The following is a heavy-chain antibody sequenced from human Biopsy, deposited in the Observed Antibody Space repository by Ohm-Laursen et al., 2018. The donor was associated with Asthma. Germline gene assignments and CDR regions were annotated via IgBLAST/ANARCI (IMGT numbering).Heavy chain of an antibody. CDR2: MNSNSGNT. CDR1: GYTFTSD. Sequence: GASVKVSCKASGYTFTSDINWVRQATGQGLEWMGWMNSNSGNTDYAQKFQGRVTMTRDTSISTAYMELSSLRSEDTAVYYCARGMVSGFCSDGSCYHLDDGGQGTLVTVSS. J-gene: IGHJ4*02. V-gene: IGHV1-8*01. CDR3: ARGMVSGFCSDGSCYHLDD. D-gene: IGHD2-15*01.